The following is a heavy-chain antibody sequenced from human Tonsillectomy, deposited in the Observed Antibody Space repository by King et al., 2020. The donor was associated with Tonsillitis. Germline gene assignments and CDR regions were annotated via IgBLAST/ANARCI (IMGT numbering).Heavy chain of an antibody. V-gene: IGHV4-30-2*01. Sequence: QLQESGSGLVKPSQTLSLTCAVSGASISSGTYSWTWIRQPPGQGLEWIGYIYHTGSTYYNPSLKSRVTISIDRSKNHFSLKLSSMTAADTAVYYCDRDDGGNSHFDDWGQGALVTVSS. D-gene: IGHD4-23*01. J-gene: IGHJ4*02. CDR1: GASISSGTYS. CDR3: DRDDGGNSHFDD. CDR2: IYHTGST.